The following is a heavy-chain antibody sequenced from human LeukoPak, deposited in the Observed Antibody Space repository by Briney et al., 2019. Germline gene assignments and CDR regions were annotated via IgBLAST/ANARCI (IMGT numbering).Heavy chain of an antibody. CDR1: GFTFSMYG. CDR3: ARGKGSGRFGYFYYGVDV. Sequence: GRLLRLSCAASGFTFSMYGMHWVRQAPGKGLEWVASIWINGRDEAYVDSVKGRFTISRDNSTLFLQMNSLRAEDTAIYFCARGKGSGRFGYFYYGVDVWGQGTTVTVSS. D-gene: IGHD3-10*01. J-gene: IGHJ6*02. CDR2: IWINGRDE. V-gene: IGHV3-33*01.